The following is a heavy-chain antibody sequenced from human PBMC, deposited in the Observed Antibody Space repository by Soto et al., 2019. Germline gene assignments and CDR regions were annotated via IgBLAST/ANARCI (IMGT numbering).Heavy chain of an antibody. J-gene: IGHJ4*02. CDR2: INAGNGDT. CDR1: GYTFTTYA. V-gene: IGHV1-3*01. D-gene: IGHD6-19*01. Sequence: GASVKVSCKASGYTFTTYAMHWVRQAPGQRLEWMGRINAGNGDTKYSQKFQGRVTITRDTAASTTYMELSSLGSKDTAVYYCAREQYSSAWSFDYWGQGTLVTVSS. CDR3: AREQYSSAWSFDY.